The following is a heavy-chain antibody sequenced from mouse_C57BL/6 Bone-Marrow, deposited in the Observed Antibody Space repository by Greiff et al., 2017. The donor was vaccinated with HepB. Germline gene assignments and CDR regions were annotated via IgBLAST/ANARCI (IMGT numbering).Heavy chain of an antibody. V-gene: IGHV5-6*01. CDR2: ISSGGSYT. J-gene: IGHJ2*01. D-gene: IGHD4-1*01. CDR1: GFTFSSYG. CDR3: ARRLGRGDY. Sequence: EVHLVESGGDLVKPGGSLKLSCAASGFTFSSYGMSWVRQTPDKRLEWVATISSGGSYTYYPDSVKGRFTISRDNAKNTLYLQMSSLKSEDTAMYYCARRLGRGDYWGQGTTLTVSS.